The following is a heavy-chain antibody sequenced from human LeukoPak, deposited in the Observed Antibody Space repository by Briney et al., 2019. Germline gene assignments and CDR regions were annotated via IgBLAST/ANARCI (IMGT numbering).Heavy chain of an antibody. CDR2: ISSSSGYI. Sequence: PGGSLRLSCAASGFTFSSYSMNWVRQAPGRGLEWVSSISSSSGYIFYADSVKGRFTISRDNAKNSLYLQMNSLRAGDTAVYYRARGRDSGSYFGRYYFDCWGQGTLVTVSS. CDR3: ARGRDSGSYFGRYYFDC. J-gene: IGHJ4*02. CDR1: GFTFSSYS. D-gene: IGHD1-26*01. V-gene: IGHV3-21*01.